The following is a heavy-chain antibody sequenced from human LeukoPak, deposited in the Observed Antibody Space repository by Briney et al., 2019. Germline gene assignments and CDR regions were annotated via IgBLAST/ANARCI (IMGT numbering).Heavy chain of an antibody. D-gene: IGHD3-16*01. CDR1: DGSLSGNY. V-gene: IGHV4-4*08. CDR3: AKGSGSWGFDS. CDR2: IYSSGST. Sequence: SETLSLNCIVSDGSLSGNYWSWIRQPLGKGLEWIGYIYSSGSTNYSPSLKSRVTISIDTSKRQLSLQVSSVTAGDTAAYYCAKGSGSWGFDSWGQGTLVTVS. J-gene: IGHJ4*02.